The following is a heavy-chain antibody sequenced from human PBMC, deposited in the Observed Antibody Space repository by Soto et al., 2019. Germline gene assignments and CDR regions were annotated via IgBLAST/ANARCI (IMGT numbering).Heavy chain of an antibody. Sequence: SETLSLTCTVSGGSMSSNYWTWIRQSPGKGLEWIGYIYYTGSTKYNPSLKSRVTISLDTSKNQFSLRLTSVTSADTAVYYCAREPRSGPGSFDYWGQGTMVTVYS. CDR2: IYYTGST. J-gene: IGHJ4*02. D-gene: IGHD1-26*01. CDR3: AREPRSGPGSFDY. CDR1: GGSMSSNY. V-gene: IGHV4-59*01.